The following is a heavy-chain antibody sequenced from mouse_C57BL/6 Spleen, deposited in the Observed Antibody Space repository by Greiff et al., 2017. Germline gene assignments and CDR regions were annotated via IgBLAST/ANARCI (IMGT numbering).Heavy chain of an antibody. CDR2: IWTGGGT. V-gene: IGHV2-9-1*01. J-gene: IGHJ4*01. CDR3: ARVGYYDYDPYAMDY. Sequence: VQVVESGPGLVAPSQSLSITCTVSGFSLTSYAISWVRQPPGKGLEWLGVIWTGGGTNYNSALKSRLSISKDNSKSQVFLKMNSLQTDDTARYYCARVGYYDYDPYAMDYWGQGTSVTVSS. D-gene: IGHD2-4*01. CDR1: GFSLTSYA.